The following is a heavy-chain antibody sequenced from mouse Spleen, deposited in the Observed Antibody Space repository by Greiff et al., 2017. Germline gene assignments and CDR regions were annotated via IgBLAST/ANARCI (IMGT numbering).Heavy chain of an antibody. V-gene: IGHV5-17*01. CDR1: GFTFSDYG. J-gene: IGHJ2*01. CDR2: ISSGSSTI. Sequence: DVHLVESGGGLVKPGGSLKLSCAASGFTFSDYGMHWVRQAPEQGLEWVAYISSGSSTIYYADTVKGRFTISRDNAKNTLFLQMTSLRSEDTAMYCCASDYSNYFGYWGQGTTLTVSS. CDR3: ASDYSNYFGY. D-gene: IGHD2-5*01.